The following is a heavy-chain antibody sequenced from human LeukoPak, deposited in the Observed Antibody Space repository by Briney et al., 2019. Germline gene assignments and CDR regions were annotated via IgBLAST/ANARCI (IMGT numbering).Heavy chain of an antibody. CDR1: GFTVRSFY. Sequence: GGSLRLSCAASGFTVRSFYMSWVRQAPGKGLEWVSVIHNDGRTFYADSVKGRFTISRDDSKNTLSLQMNSLRADDTAVYYCARGTGEVTAGYYWGQGTLVTVSS. CDR3: ARGTGEVTAGYY. CDR2: IHNDGRT. V-gene: IGHV3-53*01. D-gene: IGHD2-21*02. J-gene: IGHJ4*02.